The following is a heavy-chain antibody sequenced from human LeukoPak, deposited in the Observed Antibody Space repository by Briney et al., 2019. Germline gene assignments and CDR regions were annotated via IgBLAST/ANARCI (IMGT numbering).Heavy chain of an antibody. CDR3: ATPMPRYDSSGYYYMDAFDI. CDR1: GGSFSGYY. J-gene: IGHJ3*02. CDR2: TNHSGST. D-gene: IGHD3-22*01. Sequence: SETLSLTCAVYGGSFSGYYWSWIRQPPGKGLEWIGETNHSGSTNYNPSLKSRVTISVDTSKNQFSLKLSSVTAADTAVYYCATPMPRYDSSGYYYMDAFDIWGQGTMVTVSS. V-gene: IGHV4-34*01.